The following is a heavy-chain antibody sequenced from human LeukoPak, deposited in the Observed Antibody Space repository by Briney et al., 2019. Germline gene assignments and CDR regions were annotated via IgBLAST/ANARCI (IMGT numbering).Heavy chain of an antibody. CDR1: GFTFSSYG. Sequence: GGSLRLSCAASGFTFSSYGMSWVRQAPGKGLEWVSAISGSGGSTYYADPVKGRFTISRDNSKNTLYLQMNSLRAEDTAVYYCAKDQGSGWSLYYYYMDVWGKGTTVTISS. V-gene: IGHV3-23*01. CDR3: AKDQGSGWSLYYYYMDV. J-gene: IGHJ6*03. D-gene: IGHD6-19*01. CDR2: ISGSGGST.